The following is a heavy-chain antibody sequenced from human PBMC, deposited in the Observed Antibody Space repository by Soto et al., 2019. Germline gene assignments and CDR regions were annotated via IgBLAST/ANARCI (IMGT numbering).Heavy chain of an antibody. CDR1: GGSISSYY. D-gene: IGHD3-16*02. CDR2: IYYSRST. Sequence: PSETLSLTCTVSGGSISSYYWSWIRQPPGKGLEWIGYIYYSRSTNYNPSLKSRVTISVDTSKNQFSLKLSSVTAADTAVYYCARGVYDYVWGSYRYSPLDYWGQGTLVTVSS. CDR3: ARGVYDYVWGSYRYSPLDY. J-gene: IGHJ4*02. V-gene: IGHV4-59*01.